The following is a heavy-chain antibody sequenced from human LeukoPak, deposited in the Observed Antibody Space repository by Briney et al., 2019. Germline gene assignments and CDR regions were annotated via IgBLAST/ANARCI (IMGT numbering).Heavy chain of an antibody. J-gene: IGHJ3*02. Sequence: SETLSLTCTVSGGSISSYYWSWIRQPPGKGLEWIGYIYYSGSTNYNPSLKSRVTISVDTSKNQFSLKLSSVTAADTAVYYCARYYYDSSGYYDDAFDIWGQGTMVTVSS. CDR2: IYYSGST. V-gene: IGHV4-59*01. CDR3: ARYYYDSSGYYDDAFDI. D-gene: IGHD3-22*01. CDR1: GGSISSYY.